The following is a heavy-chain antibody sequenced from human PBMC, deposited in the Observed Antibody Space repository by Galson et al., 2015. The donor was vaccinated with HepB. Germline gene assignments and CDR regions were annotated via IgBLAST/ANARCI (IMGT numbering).Heavy chain of an antibody. J-gene: IGHJ4*02. CDR2: INPNDGAT. D-gene: IGHD2-15*01. CDR3: ARELVATYYFDY. CDR1: GYTFTSYG. Sequence: SVKVSCKASGYTFTSYGISWVRQAPGQGLEWMGIINPNDGATSYPQKFQGRVTMTRDTSTSTVYMDLSSLRSEDTAVYYYARELVATYYFDYWGQATLVTVSS. V-gene: IGHV1-46*01.